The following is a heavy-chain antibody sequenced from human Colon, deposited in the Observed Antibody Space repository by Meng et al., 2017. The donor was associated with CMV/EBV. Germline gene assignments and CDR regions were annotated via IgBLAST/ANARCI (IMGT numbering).Heavy chain of an antibody. CDR1: GGSVTSGNYY. D-gene: IGHD6-6*01. CDR2: IYYSGST. V-gene: IGHV4-61*01. Sequence: GSLRLSCTVSGGSVTSGNYYWSWIRQPPGKGLEWIGYIYYSGSTNYNPSLKSRVTISIDTSKNQFSLKLNSVTAADTAVYYCARGGTRPRQDFDYWGQGTLVTVSS. J-gene: IGHJ4*02. CDR3: ARGGTRPRQDFDY.